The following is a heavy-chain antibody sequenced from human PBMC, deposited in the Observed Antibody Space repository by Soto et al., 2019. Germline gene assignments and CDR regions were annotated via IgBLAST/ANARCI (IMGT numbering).Heavy chain of an antibody. D-gene: IGHD3-3*01. CDR1: GFSVSSNY. V-gene: IGHV3-53*01. Sequence: PGGSLRLSCAASGFSVSSNYMNWVRQAPGKGLEWVSVIYSSGDTHYTDSVKGRFTVSRDSSENALYLEMKSLRAEDTAIYYCARDPFSQYSYDPSVFHKWGLGSLVIVSS. CDR3: ARDPFSQYSYDPSVFHK. CDR2: IYSSGDT. J-gene: IGHJ4*02.